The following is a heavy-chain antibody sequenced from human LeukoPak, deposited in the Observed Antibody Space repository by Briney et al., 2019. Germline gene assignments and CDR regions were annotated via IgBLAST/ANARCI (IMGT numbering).Heavy chain of an antibody. CDR3: VIWGDYDVLTGYYVPDY. CDR2: IPGSCTNT. V-gene: IGHV3-23*01. D-gene: IGHD3-9*01. J-gene: IGHJ4*02. Sequence: GASLRLFCVASGFTFSNYAMSWVRQAPGKGLEWVSAIPGSCTNTYYADSVKGRFTSSRDNAKNTVFLQMNSLRHEDTAIYYCVIWGDYDVLTGYYVPDYWGQATLVTVSS. CDR1: GFTFSNYA.